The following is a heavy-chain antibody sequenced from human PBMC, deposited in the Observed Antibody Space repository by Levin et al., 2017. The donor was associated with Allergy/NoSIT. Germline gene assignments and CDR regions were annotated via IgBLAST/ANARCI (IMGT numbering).Heavy chain of an antibody. CDR3: ARGDLSHDSSAFFWDAQPYNWFAP. D-gene: IGHD3-22*01. V-gene: IGHV4-34*01. J-gene: IGHJ5*02. Sequence: SQTLSLTCAVYGGSLSGYFWSWIRQPPGKGLEWIGEINHGGSSKYNPSLKSRVSISADTSKNQISLKMSSVTAADTAVYYCARGDLSHDSSAFFWDAQPYNWFAPWGQGTLVTVSS. CDR1: GGSLSGYF. CDR2: INHGGSS.